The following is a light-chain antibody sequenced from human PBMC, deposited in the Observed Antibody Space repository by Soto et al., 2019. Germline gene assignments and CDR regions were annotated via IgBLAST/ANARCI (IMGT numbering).Light chain of an antibody. CDR1: QGVGNN. CDR3: QQHDSWPRT. V-gene: IGKV3-15*01. CDR2: GAS. Sequence: IVVKQSAVAVSLSKWEIATLSCRASQGVGNNLAWYQQKPGQAPRLLIHGASTRHSGIPGRFSGSGSGTEFTLTISILQSEDFAVYYCQQHDSWPRTFGHGSKVDI. J-gene: IGKJ1*01.